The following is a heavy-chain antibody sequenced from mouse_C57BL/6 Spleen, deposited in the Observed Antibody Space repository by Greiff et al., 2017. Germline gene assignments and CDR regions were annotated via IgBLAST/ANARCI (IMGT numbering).Heavy chain of an antibody. CDR3: ARGDYDYDGYFDY. Sequence: EVQLQESGPGLVKPSQSLSITCSVTGYSITSGYYWNWIRQFPGNKLEWMGYISYDGSNNYNPSLKNRISITRYTSKNQFFLKLNSVTTEDTATYYCARGDYDYDGYFDYWGQGTTLTVSS. D-gene: IGHD2-4*01. V-gene: IGHV3-6*01. J-gene: IGHJ2*01. CDR1: GYSITSGYY. CDR2: ISYDGSN.